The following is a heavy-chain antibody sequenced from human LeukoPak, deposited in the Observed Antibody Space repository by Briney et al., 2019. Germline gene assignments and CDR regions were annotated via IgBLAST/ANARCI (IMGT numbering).Heavy chain of an antibody. CDR2: ITGSGGST. CDR1: GFTFSRYW. CDR3: AKVVYYGSENVDY. J-gene: IGHJ4*02. D-gene: IGHD3-10*01. Sequence: GGSLRPSCAASGFTFSRYWMSWVHQAPGKGLEWVSSITGSGGSTYYADSVKGRFTISRDNSKNTLYLQMNSLRADDTAVHYCAKVVYYGSENVDYWGQGTLVTVSS. V-gene: IGHV3-23*01.